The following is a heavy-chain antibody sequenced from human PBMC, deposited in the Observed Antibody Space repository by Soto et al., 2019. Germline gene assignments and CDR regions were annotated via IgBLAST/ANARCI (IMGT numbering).Heavy chain of an antibody. J-gene: IGHJ4*02. V-gene: IGHV3-30*18. CDR2: ISYDGSNK. D-gene: IGHD3-3*01. CDR3: AKDREWLYFDY. Sequence: GGSLSLSCAASGFTFSSYGMHWVRQAPGKGLEWVAVISYDGSNKCYADSVKGRFTISRDNSKNTLYLQMNSLRAEDTAVYYCAKDREWLYFDYWGQGTLVTVSS. CDR1: GFTFSSYG.